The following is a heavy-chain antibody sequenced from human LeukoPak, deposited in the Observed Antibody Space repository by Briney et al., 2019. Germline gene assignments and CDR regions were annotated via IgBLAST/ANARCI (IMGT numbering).Heavy chain of an antibody. V-gene: IGHV3-23*01. CDR1: GFTFSSYE. Sequence: GGSLRLSCAASGFTFSSYEMNWVRQAPGKGLEWVSAISGSGGSTYYADSVKGRFTISRDNSKNTLYLQMNSLRAEDTVVYYCAKDLTYYYDSSYFDYWGQGTLVTVSS. CDR2: ISGSGGST. J-gene: IGHJ4*02. D-gene: IGHD3-22*01. CDR3: AKDLTYYYDSSYFDY.